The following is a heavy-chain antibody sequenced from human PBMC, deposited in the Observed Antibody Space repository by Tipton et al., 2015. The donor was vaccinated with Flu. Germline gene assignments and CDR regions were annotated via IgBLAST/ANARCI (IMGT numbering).Heavy chain of an antibody. CDR3: ARRDFSNYVSGPKSWFAP. CDR1: GDSIRSDYF. Sequence: TLSLTCDVSGDSIRSDYFWGWIRQPPGKGLEWIATIHRSGSTKYNPSLKSRATISVDTSKNQFYLEMRSVTAADKAVYYCARRDFSNYVSGPKSWFAPWGQGTLVAVSS. CDR2: IHRSGST. J-gene: IGHJ5*02. D-gene: IGHD4-11*01. V-gene: IGHV4-38-2*01.